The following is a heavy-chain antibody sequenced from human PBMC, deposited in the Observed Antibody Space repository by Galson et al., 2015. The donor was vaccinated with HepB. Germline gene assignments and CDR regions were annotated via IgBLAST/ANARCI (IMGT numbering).Heavy chain of an antibody. CDR1: GFTFSSYA. J-gene: IGHJ6*02. Sequence: LRLSCAASGFTFSSYAMHWVRQAPGKGLEWVAVISYDGSNKYYADSVKGRFTISRDNSKNTLYLQMNSLRAEDTAVYYCARDRSDYYTGDGMDVWGQGTTVTVSS. CDR3: ARDRSDYYTGDGMDV. V-gene: IGHV3-30-3*01. CDR2: ISYDGSNK. D-gene: IGHD3-10*01.